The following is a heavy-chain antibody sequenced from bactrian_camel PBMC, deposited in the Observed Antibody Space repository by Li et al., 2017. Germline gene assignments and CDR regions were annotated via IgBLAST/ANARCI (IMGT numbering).Heavy chain of an antibody. J-gene: IGHJ4*01. D-gene: IGHD2*01. CDR1: GKTNVLNC. CDR2: IGVTGADT. Sequence: HVQLVESGGGLVQPGGSLNLSCAATGKTNVLNCMGWFRQAPGKEREGVAAIGVTGADTYYHDSVKGRFTISRDAAKFAVHLQMTNLQPEDSAMYYCAATIGGYCYTHLRFDDTIFNYWSQGTQVTVS. V-gene: IGHV3S53*01. CDR3: AATIGGYCYTHLRFDDTIFNY.